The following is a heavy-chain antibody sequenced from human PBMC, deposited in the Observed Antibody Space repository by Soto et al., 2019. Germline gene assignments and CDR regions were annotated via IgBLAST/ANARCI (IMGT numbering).Heavy chain of an antibody. CDR3: AKATGYSSGWYDY. CDR2: ISGSDGST. V-gene: IGHV3-23*01. J-gene: IGHJ4*02. Sequence: EVQLLESGGDLVRPGGSLRLTCAASGFTFSSHAMNWIRQAPGEGLEWISAISGSDGSTYYADSVKGRFTISRDNSKNTLFLQMNSLGAEDTAVYYCAKATGYSSGWYDYWGKGTLVTVSS. CDR1: GFTFSSHA. D-gene: IGHD6-19*01.